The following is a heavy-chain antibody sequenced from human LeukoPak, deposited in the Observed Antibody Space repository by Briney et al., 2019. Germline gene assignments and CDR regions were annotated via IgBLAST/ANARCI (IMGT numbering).Heavy chain of an antibody. D-gene: IGHD5-24*01. V-gene: IGHV4-39*01. CDR1: GGSISSSSYY. Sequence: SETLSLTCTVSGGSISSSSYYWGWIRQPPGKGLEWIGSIYYSGSTYYNPSLKSRVTISVDTSKNQFSLKLSSVTAADTAVYYCARLFRHVATINYWGQGTLVTASS. J-gene: IGHJ4*02. CDR3: ARLFRHVATINY. CDR2: IYYSGST.